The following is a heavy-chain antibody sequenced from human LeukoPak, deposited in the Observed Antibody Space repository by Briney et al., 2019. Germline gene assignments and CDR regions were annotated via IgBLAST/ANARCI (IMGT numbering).Heavy chain of an antibody. CDR2: IYYSGST. V-gene: IGHV4-59*01. Sequence: PSETPSLTCTVSGGSISSYYWSWIRQAQGKGLEWIGYIYYSGSTNYNPSLKSRVTISVDTSKNQFSLKLSPVTAADTAVYYCAREVGGKSAFDIWGQGTMVTVSS. D-gene: IGHD6-19*01. J-gene: IGHJ3*02. CDR3: AREVGGKSAFDI. CDR1: GGSISSYY.